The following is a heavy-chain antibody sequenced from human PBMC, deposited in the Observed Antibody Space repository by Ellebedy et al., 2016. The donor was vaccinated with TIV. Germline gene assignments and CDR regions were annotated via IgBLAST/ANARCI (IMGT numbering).Heavy chain of an antibody. D-gene: IGHD3-10*01. CDR2: IKEDGSEK. J-gene: IGHJ6*02. Sequence: GGSLRLSCAASGFMFSTYAMSWVRQAPGRGLEWVANIKEDGSEKYYVDSVKGRFTISRDNAKNSLYLQMNSLRAEDTAVYYCVSGGSERPDRGYGMDVWGQGTTVTVSS. V-gene: IGHV3-7*01. CDR1: GFMFSTYA. CDR3: VSGGSERPDRGYGMDV.